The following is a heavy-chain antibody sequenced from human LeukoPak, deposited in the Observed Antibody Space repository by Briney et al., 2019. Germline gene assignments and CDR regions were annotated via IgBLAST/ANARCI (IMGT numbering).Heavy chain of an antibody. Sequence: ASVKVSCKASGYTFTSYDINWVRQATGQGLEWMGWMNPNSGNTGYAQKFQGRVTITRNTSISTAYMELSSLRSEDTAVYYCARDQRDYYGSGSYHPDFDYWGQGTLVTVSS. CDR3: ARDQRDYYGSGSYHPDFDY. D-gene: IGHD3-10*01. V-gene: IGHV1-8*03. CDR2: MNPNSGNT. CDR1: GYTFTSYD. J-gene: IGHJ4*02.